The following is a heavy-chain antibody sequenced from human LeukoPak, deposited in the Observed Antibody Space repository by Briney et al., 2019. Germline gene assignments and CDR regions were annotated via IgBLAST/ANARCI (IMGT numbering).Heavy chain of an antibody. Sequence: PGGSLRLSCAASGFTFSSYAMHWVRQAPGKGLEWVAVISYDGSNKYYADSVKGRFTISRDNSKNTLYLQMNSLRAEDTAVYYCAREGYSSGWYYFDSWGQGTLVTVSS. V-gene: IGHV3-30-3*01. CDR1: GFTFSSYA. D-gene: IGHD6-19*01. CDR2: ISYDGSNK. J-gene: IGHJ4*02. CDR3: AREGYSSGWYYFDS.